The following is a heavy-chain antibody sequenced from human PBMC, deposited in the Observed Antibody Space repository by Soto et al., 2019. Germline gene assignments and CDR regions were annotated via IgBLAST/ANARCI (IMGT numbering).Heavy chain of an antibody. CDR1: GGTFSSYA. Sequence: QVQLVQSGAEVKKPGSSVKVSCKASGGTFSSYAISWVRQAPGQGLEWMGGIIPIFGTANYAQKFQGRVTITADESTSTAYMELSSLRSEDTAVYYCAREGTYYYDSSGYYQLDYWGQGTLVTVSS. J-gene: IGHJ4*02. V-gene: IGHV1-69*12. D-gene: IGHD3-22*01. CDR2: IIPIFGTA. CDR3: AREGTYYYDSSGYYQLDY.